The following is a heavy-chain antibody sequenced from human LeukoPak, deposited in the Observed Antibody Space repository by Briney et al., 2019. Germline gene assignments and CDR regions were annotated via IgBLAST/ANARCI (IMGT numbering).Heavy chain of an antibody. CDR3: ARRGDREWFDP. J-gene: IGHJ5*02. Sequence: GESLKISCKGSGYSFTNYWISWVRQIPGKGLEWMGVIYPGDFDTRYSPSFQGQVTISADKSISTAYLQWSSLKASDTAIYYCARRGDREWFDPWGQGTLVTVSS. CDR1: GYSFTNYW. CDR2: IYPGDFDT. V-gene: IGHV5-51*01. D-gene: IGHD3-10*01.